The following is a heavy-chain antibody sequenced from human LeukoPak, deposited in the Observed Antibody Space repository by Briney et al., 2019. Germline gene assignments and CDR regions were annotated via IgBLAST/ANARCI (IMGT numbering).Heavy chain of an antibody. V-gene: IGHV4-59*08. CDR1: GGSISSYF. J-gene: IGHJ4*02. CDR3: ARRGCSAGSCYLGV. D-gene: IGHD2-15*01. CDR2: IYYSGST. Sequence: SETLSLKSTVSGGSISSYFWSWIGQPPGKALEWIGYIYYSGSTNYNPSLKSRVTISVDTSKNQFSLKLSSVTAADTAVYYCARRGCSAGSCYLGVWGQGILVTVSS.